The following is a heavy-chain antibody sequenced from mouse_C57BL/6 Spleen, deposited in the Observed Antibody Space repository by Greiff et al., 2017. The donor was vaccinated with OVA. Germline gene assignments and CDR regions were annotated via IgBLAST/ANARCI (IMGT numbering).Heavy chain of an antibody. Sequence: QVQLQQSGAELVKPGASVTMSCKASGYSFTSYWITWVKQRPGQGLEWIGDINPGSGRTNYNEKFKSKATLTVDTSSSTAYMQLSSLTSEDSAVYYCARGDGYPHYFDFWGKGTTVTVSS. CDR1: GYSFTSYW. CDR2: INPGSGRT. J-gene: IGHJ1*03. V-gene: IGHV1-55*01. CDR3: ARGDGYPHYFDF. D-gene: IGHD2-3*01.